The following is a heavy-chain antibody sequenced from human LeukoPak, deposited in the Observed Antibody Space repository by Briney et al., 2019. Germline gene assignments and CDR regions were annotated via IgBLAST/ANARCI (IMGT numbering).Heavy chain of an antibody. V-gene: IGHV4-59*01. Sequence: SETLSLTCTVSGGSISSYYWSWIRQPPGKGLEWIGYIYYSGSTNYNPSLKSRVTMSVDTSKNQFSLKLSSVTAADTAVYYCARGITMVRGAYHRQFDPWGQGTLVTVSS. D-gene: IGHD3-10*01. CDR3: ARGITMVRGAYHRQFDP. J-gene: IGHJ5*02. CDR1: GGSISSYY. CDR2: IYYSGST.